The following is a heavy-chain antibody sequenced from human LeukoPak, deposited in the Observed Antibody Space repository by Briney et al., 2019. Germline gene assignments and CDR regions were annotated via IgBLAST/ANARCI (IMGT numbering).Heavy chain of an antibody. CDR2: IYYSGST. D-gene: IGHD3-10*01. CDR1: GGSISSYY. V-gene: IGHV4-59*08. J-gene: IGHJ6*02. Sequence: LETLSLTCTVSGGSISSYYWSWIRQPPGKGLEWIGYIYYSGSTNYNPSLKSRVTISVDTSKNQFSLKLSSVTAADTAVYYCARYYGSGSIPYYYYGMDVWGQGTTVTVSS. CDR3: ARYYGSGSIPYYYYGMDV.